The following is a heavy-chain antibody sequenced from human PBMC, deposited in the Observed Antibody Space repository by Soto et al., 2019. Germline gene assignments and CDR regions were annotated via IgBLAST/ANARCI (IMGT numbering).Heavy chain of an antibody. CDR2: ISSSSSYI. J-gene: IGHJ6*03. CDR1: GFTFSSYS. V-gene: IGHV3-21*01. CDR3: ARGSGGSRLDYYYMDV. Sequence: EVQLVESGGGLVKPGGSLRLSCAASGFTFSSYSMNWVRQAPGKGLEWVSSISSSSSYIYYADSVKGRFTISRDNAKNSLYLQMNSLRAEDTAVYYCARGSGGSRLDYYYMDVWGKGTTVTVSS. D-gene: IGHD3-10*01.